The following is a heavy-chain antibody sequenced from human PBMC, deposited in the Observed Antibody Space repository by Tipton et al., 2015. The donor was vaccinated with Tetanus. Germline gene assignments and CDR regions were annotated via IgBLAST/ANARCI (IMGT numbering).Heavy chain of an antibody. J-gene: IGHJ5*02. CDR2: IYYSGST. CDR3: ARASSSGFYNWFDP. CDR1: GGSINSYY. V-gene: IGHV4-59*01. D-gene: IGHD3-22*01. Sequence: TLSLTCTVSGGSINSYYWSWIRQPPGKGLEWIGYIYYSGSTNYNPSLRSRVTISVDTSKNQFSLKLSSVTAADTAMYFCARASSSGFYNWFDPWGQGTLVTVSS.